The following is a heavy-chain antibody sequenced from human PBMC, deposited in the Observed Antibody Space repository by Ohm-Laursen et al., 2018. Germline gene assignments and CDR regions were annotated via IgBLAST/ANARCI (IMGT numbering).Heavy chain of an antibody. CDR2: ISYDGSNK. CDR3: AKPYSSSSGDY. CDR1: GFTFSSYA. J-gene: IGHJ4*02. D-gene: IGHD6-6*01. Sequence: SLRLSCSASGFTFSSYAMSWVRQAPGKGLEWVAVISYDGSNKYYADSVKGRFTISRDNSKNTLYLQMNSLRAEDTAVYYCAKPYSSSSGDYWGQGTLVTVSS. V-gene: IGHV3-30*18.